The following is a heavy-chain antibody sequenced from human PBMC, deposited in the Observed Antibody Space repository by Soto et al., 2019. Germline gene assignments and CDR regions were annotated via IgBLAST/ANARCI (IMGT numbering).Heavy chain of an antibody. D-gene: IGHD2-21*02. CDR1: GYTFTGYY. CDR2: INPNSGGT. Sequence: ASVKVSCKASGYTFTGYYIHWVRQAPGEGLEWMGWINPNSGGTNYAQKFQGWVTMTRDTSISTAYMELSRLRSDDTAVYYCARGALWGDPEYYYYYMDVWGKGITVTVSS. CDR3: ARGALWGDPEYYYYYMDV. J-gene: IGHJ6*03. V-gene: IGHV1-2*04.